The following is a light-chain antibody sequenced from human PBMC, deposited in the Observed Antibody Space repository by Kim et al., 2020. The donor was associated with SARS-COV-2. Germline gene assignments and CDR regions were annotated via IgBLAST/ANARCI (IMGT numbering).Light chain of an antibody. Sequence: DIQMTQSPSSLSASVGDRVTITCRASQGIGKNLAWYQQIPGKVPKLLIYAASALQSGVPSRFSGSGSGTDFTLTISSLQPEDVATYYCQKYNTAPLTFGGGTKVDIK. CDR1: QGIGKN. CDR3: QKYNTAPLT. J-gene: IGKJ4*01. V-gene: IGKV1-27*01. CDR2: AAS.